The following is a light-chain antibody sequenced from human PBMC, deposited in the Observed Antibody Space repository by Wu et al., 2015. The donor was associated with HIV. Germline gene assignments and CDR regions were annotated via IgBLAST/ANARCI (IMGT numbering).Light chain of an antibody. J-gene: IGKJ3*01. V-gene: IGKV3-20*01. CDR1: QSVNSNY. CDR3: HQYNNSPFT. CDR2: DAS. Sequence: EIVLTQSPGTLSLSPGERATLSCRASQSVNSNYLAWYQQKPGQVPSLPIYDASSRATGIPDRFSGSGSGTDFTLTISRLEPEDFAVYYCHQYNNSPFTFGPGTKVDIK.